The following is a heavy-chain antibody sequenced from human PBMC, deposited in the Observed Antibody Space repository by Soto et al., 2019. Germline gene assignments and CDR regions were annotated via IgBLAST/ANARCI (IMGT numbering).Heavy chain of an antibody. J-gene: IGHJ6*02. D-gene: IGHD3-16*01. Sequence: GRYLRLSCAASGFTFSGYYMSSIRQAPGKGLWCGSYICSSSSSTNYAVCVKGRFTISRDNATNSLYLQMNSLRTEDTAVSYCARDLMTRGPYSYCMDVWGQETTVTVSS. CDR2: ICSSSSST. CDR1: GFTFSGYY. CDR3: ARDLMTRGPYSYCMDV. V-gene: IGHV3-11*06.